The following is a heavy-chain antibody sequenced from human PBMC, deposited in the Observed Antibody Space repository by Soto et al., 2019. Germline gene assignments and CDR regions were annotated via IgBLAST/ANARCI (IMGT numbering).Heavy chain of an antibody. D-gene: IGHD3-22*01. CDR1: GGSISSYY. CDR2: IYYSRST. V-gene: IGHV4-59*01. CDR3: ARGKKDDSSGPPDY. Sequence: QVQLQESGPGLVKPSETLSLTCTVSGGSISSYYWSWIRQPPGKGLEWIGYIYYSRSTNYNPSLNSRGTISVDTSKNQFSLKLSSVTAADTAVYYCARGKKDDSSGPPDYWGQGTLVTVSS. J-gene: IGHJ4*02.